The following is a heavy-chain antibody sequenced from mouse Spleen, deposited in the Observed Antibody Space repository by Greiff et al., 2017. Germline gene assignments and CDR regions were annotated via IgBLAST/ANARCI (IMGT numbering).Heavy chain of an antibody. V-gene: IGHV1-50*01. D-gene: IGHD1-1*01. J-gene: IGHJ2*01. CDR3: ARGGAVVPFDY. CDR2: IDPSDSYT. Sequence: VQLQQPGAELVKPGASVKLSCKASGYTFTSYWMQWVKQRPGQGLEWIGEIDPSDSYTNYNQKFKGKATLTVDTSSSTAYMQLSSLTSEDSAVYYCARGGAVVPFDYWGQGTTLTVSS. CDR1: GYTFTSYW.